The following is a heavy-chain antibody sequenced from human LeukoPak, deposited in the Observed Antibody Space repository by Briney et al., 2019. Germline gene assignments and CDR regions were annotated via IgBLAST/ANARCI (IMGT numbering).Heavy chain of an antibody. J-gene: IGHJ5*02. CDR2: IYWNDDK. CDR3: AHIPYRITIFGVVPGFDP. D-gene: IGHD3-3*01. V-gene: IGHV2-5*01. Sequence: SGPTLVNPTQTLTLTCTFSGFSLSTSAGGVGWIRQPPGNALEWSAPIYWNDDKRYSPSLKSRLTTTKDTSKNQVVLTMTNMDPVDTATYYCAHIPYRITIFGVVPGFDPWGQGTLVTVSS. CDR1: GFSLSTSAGG.